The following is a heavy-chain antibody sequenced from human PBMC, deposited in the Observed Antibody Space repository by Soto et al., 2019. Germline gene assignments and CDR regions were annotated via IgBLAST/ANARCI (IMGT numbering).Heavy chain of an antibody. Sequence: LRLSCAASGFTFSSYAMSWVRQAPGKGLEWVSAISGSGGSTYYADSVKGRFTISRDNSKNTLYLQMNSLRAEDTAVYYCAKGIAVAEDAFDIWGQGTMVTVSS. CDR1: GFTFSSYA. V-gene: IGHV3-23*01. J-gene: IGHJ3*02. CDR2: ISGSGGST. CDR3: AKGIAVAEDAFDI. D-gene: IGHD6-19*01.